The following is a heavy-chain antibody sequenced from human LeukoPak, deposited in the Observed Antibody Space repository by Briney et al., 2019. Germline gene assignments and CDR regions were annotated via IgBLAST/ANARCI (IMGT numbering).Heavy chain of an antibody. CDR2: ISSSSSYI. V-gene: IGHV3-21*01. CDR3: ARAGAGTTQRPFDY. CDR1: GFTFSSYS. J-gene: IGHJ4*02. Sequence: PGGSLRLSCAASGFTFSSYSMNWVRQAPGKGLEWVSSISSSSSYIYYADSVKGRFTISRDNAKNSLYLQMDSLRAEDTAVYYCARAGAGTTQRPFDYWGQGTLVTVSS. D-gene: IGHD1-1*01.